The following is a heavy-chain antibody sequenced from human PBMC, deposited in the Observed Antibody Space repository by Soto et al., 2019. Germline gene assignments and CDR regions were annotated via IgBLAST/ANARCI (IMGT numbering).Heavy chain of an antibody. CDR1: GYTLTELS. Sequence: ASVKVSCKVSGYTLTELSMHWVRQAPGKGLEWMGGFDPEDGETIYAQKFQGRVTMTEDTSTDTAYMELSRLRSEYTAVYYCATDHGARLPLYYYYYGMDVWGQGTTVTVSS. J-gene: IGHJ6*02. D-gene: IGHD2-15*01. V-gene: IGHV1-24*01. CDR3: ATDHGARLPLYYYYYGMDV. CDR2: FDPEDGET.